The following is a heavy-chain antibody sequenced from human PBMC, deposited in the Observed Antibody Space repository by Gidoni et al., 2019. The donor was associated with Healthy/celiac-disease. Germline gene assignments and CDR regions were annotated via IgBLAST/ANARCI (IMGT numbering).Heavy chain of an antibody. Sequence: QVQLVESGGGVVQPGRSLILPCAASGFTFSCSGMHWVRQAPGKGLEWVAVIWYDGSNKYYADSVKGRFTISRDNSKNTLYLQMNSLRAEDTAVYYCARDQAGTAFYYYYGMDVWGQGTTVTVSS. CDR1: GFTFSCSG. CDR3: ARDQAGTAFYYYYGMDV. D-gene: IGHD1-1*01. V-gene: IGHV3-33*01. CDR2: IWYDGSNK. J-gene: IGHJ6*02.